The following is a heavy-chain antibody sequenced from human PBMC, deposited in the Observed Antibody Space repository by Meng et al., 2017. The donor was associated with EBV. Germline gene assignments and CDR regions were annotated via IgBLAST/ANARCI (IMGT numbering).Heavy chain of an antibody. CDR2: FNNVNGDT. Sequence: QVQVVQSGGEVKKPXXXXKVXCKTSGYMFANYGIHWVRRAPGHGLEWLGWFNNVNGDTNYAQKFQDRVTMTTDTSTTTVTMELRSLRYDDTAEYYCARESSGSGWSFDIWGQGTLVTVSS. CDR3: ARESSGSGWSFDI. CDR1: GYMFANYG. V-gene: IGHV1-18*01. J-gene: IGHJ4*02. D-gene: IGHD6-19*01.